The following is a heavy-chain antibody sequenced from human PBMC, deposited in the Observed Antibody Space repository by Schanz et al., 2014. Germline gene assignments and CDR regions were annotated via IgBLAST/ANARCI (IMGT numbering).Heavy chain of an antibody. CDR2: IIGSSTYI. J-gene: IGHJ4*02. D-gene: IGHD7-27*01. CDR3: AKYGGELGVSFEY. Sequence: EVQLVESGGGLVKPGGSLRLSCAASGFTFSTYSMNWVRQAPGKGLEWVSSIIGSSTYIYYADSMKGRFTVSRDNAKXSLYLKMNSLRPEDXAVYYCAKYGGELGVSFEYWGQGTLVTVSS. V-gene: IGHV3-21*01. CDR1: GFTFSTYS.